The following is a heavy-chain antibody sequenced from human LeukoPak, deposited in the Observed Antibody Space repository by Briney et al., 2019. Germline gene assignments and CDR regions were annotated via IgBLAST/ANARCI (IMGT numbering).Heavy chain of an antibody. Sequence: GGSLRLSCAASGFTFSRSAVAWVRQAPGKGLDYISAISSSGDSTYYADSVKGRFTISRDNSKNTMYLQMNFLGAGDTAVYYCAKGQSSGSGQYFFGNWGQGALVSVSS. J-gene: IGHJ4*02. CDR1: GFTFSRSA. CDR3: AKGQSSGSGQYFFGN. CDR2: ISSSGDST. V-gene: IGHV3-23*01. D-gene: IGHD2-15*01.